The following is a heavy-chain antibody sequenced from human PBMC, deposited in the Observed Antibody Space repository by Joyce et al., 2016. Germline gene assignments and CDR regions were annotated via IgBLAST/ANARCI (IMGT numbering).Heavy chain of an antibody. Sequence: QLEESGGGVVQPGRSLRLSCAASGFTFSTHGMHWVRQTPGMGLEWVALMSSDGKNEYYADSVKGRFTISRDNSKSTLYLQMNSLRAEDTAVYYCAKRGDCGGGRCYSFHFDYWGQGTLVTVSS. CDR3: AKRGDCGGGRCYSFHFDY. J-gene: IGHJ4*02. V-gene: IGHV3-30*18. CDR1: GFTFSTHG. D-gene: IGHD2-15*01. CDR2: MSSDGKNE.